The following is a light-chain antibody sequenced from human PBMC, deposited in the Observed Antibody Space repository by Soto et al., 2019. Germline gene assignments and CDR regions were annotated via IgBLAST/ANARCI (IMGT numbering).Light chain of an antibody. CDR3: QQYNNWPIT. Sequence: DIVLTQAPDTLSVSPGERASLSCRASQAINTNVAWYQQKPGQATRLLIYGASTRATGIPARFSGSGSGTEFTLTISSMQSEDFAVYYCQQYNNWPITFGQGTGLEIK. CDR2: GAS. J-gene: IGKJ5*01. CDR1: QAINTN. V-gene: IGKV3-15*01.